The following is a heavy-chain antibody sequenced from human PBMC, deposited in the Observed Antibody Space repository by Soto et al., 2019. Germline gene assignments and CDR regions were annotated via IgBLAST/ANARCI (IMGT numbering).Heavy chain of an antibody. D-gene: IGHD2-2*01. CDR1: CGSYSGYN. CDR3: ASGRVGYCSSTSCYYYYGMDV. CDR2: INHSGST. J-gene: IGHJ6*02. Sequence: SETLYHTCAVYCGSYSGYNWSWLSQPAGKGLEWIGEINHSGSTNYNPSLKSRFTISVDKSKNQFSLKPSSVTAADTAVYYCASGRVGYCSSTSCYYYYGMDVWVQGNTV. V-gene: IGHV4-34*01.